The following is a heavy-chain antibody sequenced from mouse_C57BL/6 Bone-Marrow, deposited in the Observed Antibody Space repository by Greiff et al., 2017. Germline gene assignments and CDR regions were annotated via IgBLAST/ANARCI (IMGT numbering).Heavy chain of an antibody. CDR3: ARRGVVALDY. D-gene: IGHD1-1*01. J-gene: IGHJ2*01. Sequence: EVTVVESGGDLVKPGGSLKLSCAASGFTFSSYGMSWVRQTPDKRLEWVATISSGGSYTYYPDSVKGRFTISRDNAKNTLYLQMSSLKSEDTAMYYCARRGVVALDYWGQGTTLTVSS. CDR1: GFTFSSYG. CDR2: ISSGGSYT. V-gene: IGHV5-6*02.